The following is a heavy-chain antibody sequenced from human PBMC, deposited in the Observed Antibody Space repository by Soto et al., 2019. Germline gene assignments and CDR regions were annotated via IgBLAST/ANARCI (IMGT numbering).Heavy chain of an antibody. J-gene: IGHJ5*02. D-gene: IGHD3-22*01. CDR3: ARDRTDSGYYTNSLDP. CDR2: IIPIFGTT. V-gene: IGHV1-69*06. CDR1: GGTFGSDA. Sequence: SVKVSCKASGGTFGSDAITWVRQAPGQGLEWVGRIIPIFGTTNYAQNLQGRVTISADKSTLTSYMELHSLTSDDTALYYCARDRTDSGYYTNSLDPWGQGTQVTVSS.